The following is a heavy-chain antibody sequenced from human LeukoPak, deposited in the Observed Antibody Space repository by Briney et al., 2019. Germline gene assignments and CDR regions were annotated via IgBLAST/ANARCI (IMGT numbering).Heavy chain of an antibody. CDR2: ISAYNGNT. J-gene: IGHJ4*02. CDR1: GYTFTSYG. D-gene: IGHD1-26*01. Sequence: GASVKVSCKASGYTFTSYGISWVRQAPGQGLEWMGWISAYNGNTNYAQKLQGRVTMTTDTSTSTAYMELRSLRPDDTAVYYCARVGRSSDRYYFDYWGQGTLVTVSS. CDR3: ARVGRSSDRYYFDY. V-gene: IGHV1-18*01.